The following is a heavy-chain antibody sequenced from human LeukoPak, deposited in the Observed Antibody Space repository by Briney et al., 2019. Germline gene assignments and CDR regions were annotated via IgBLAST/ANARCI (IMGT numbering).Heavy chain of an antibody. CDR1: SDPISSHSGYR. J-gene: IGHJ4*02. Sequence: SETLSLTCTVSSDPISSHSGYRWNWIRQAPGKGLDCIGYVYYSGTTSYNPSVTSRVTISVDTSKNQFSLKLTSVTAADTAVYCCAREWSAFDYWGQGTLVTVSS. V-gene: IGHV4-61*08. CDR3: AREWSAFDY. D-gene: IGHD3-3*01. CDR2: VYYSGTT.